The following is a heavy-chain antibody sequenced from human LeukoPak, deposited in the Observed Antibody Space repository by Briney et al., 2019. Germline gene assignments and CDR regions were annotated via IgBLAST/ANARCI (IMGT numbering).Heavy chain of an antibody. CDR1: GGPISNYY. CDR3: ARGMVLSRLLWFGEFSN. V-gene: IGHV4-59*12. J-gene: IGHJ4*02. Sequence: PSETLSLTCTVSGGPISNYYWSWIRQPPGKGLEWIGYIYYSGSTNYNPSLKSRVTISVDTSKNQFSLKLSSVTAADTAVYYCARGMVLSRLLWFGEFSNWGQGTLVTVSS. CDR2: IYYSGST. D-gene: IGHD3-10*01.